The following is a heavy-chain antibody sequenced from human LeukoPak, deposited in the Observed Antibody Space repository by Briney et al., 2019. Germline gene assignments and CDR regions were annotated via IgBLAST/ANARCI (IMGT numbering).Heavy chain of an antibody. D-gene: IGHD2-15*01. CDR2: IYQDGSEQ. Sequence: GGSLPVSCAASGFTFSSYWMSWVRQAPGKGLEWVANIYQDGSEQHYVDPVKGRFTISRDNAKNSLYLQMNSLRAEDTAVYYCTRRAGGSSRRDYWGQGTLLPVPS. CDR3: TRRAGGSSRRDY. CDR1: GFTFSSYW. J-gene: IGHJ4*02. V-gene: IGHV3-7*05.